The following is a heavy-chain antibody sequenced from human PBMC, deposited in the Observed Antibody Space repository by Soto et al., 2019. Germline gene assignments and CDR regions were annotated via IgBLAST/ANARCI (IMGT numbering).Heavy chain of an antibody. CDR3: VSRELLDY. V-gene: IGHV3-9*01. Sequence: GGSLRLSCAASGFTFDDYAMHWVRQAPGKGLEWVSVISWNSGSIGYADSVKGRFTISRDNAKNALYLQMNSLRAEDTALYYCVSRELLDYWGQGTLVTVSS. CDR1: GFTFDDYA. J-gene: IGHJ4*02. CDR2: ISWNSGSI. D-gene: IGHD1-26*01.